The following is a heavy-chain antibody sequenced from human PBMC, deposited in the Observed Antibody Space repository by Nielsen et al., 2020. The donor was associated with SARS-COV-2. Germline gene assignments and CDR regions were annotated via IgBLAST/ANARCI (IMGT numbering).Heavy chain of an antibody. D-gene: IGHD6-19*01. J-gene: IGHJ4*02. Sequence: SETLSLTCAVSGGSISSSNWWSWVRQPPGKGLEWIGEIYHSGSTNYNPSLKSRVTISVDKSKNQFSLKLSSVTAADTAVYYCARTAIAVAGWGFDYWGQGTLVTVSS. CDR1: GGSISSSNW. CDR2: IYHSGST. V-gene: IGHV4-4*02. CDR3: ARTAIAVAGWGFDY.